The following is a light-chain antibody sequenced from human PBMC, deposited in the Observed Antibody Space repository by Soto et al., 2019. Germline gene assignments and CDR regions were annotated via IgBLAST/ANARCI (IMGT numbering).Light chain of an antibody. CDR3: QQYNNWPLT. Sequence: KQSPGALSLYKGERATLSCRASQSVSSWLAWYQQKPGQAPRLLIYGASTRATGIPARFSGSGSGTEFTLTISSLQSEDFAVYYCQQYNNWPLTFAGGTNVAIK. CDR1: QSVSSW. V-gene: IGKV3-15*01. J-gene: IGKJ4*01. CDR2: GAS.